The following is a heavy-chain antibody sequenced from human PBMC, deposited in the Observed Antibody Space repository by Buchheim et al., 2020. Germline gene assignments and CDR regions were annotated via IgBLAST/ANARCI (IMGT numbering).Heavy chain of an antibody. Sequence: QVQLQQWGAGLLKPSETLSLTCAVYGGPFSGYYWSWIRQSPGKGLEWIGEVNHSGTTKYNPSFKSRVTISVDTSTNQFSLNLNSVTAADTAVYYCARGPKYYYDSSGYYKFDYWGQGIL. V-gene: IGHV4-34*01. CDR2: VNHSGTT. CDR3: ARGPKYYYDSSGYYKFDY. J-gene: IGHJ4*02. D-gene: IGHD3-22*01. CDR1: GGPFSGYY.